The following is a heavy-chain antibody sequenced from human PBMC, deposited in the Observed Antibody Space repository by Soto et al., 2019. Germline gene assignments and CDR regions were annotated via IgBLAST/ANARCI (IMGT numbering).Heavy chain of an antibody. D-gene: IGHD3-3*01. Sequence: PGGSLRLSCAASGFTFSSYAMSWVRQAPGKGLEWVSAISGSGGSTYYADSVKGRFTISRDNSKNTLYLQMNSLRAEDTAVYYCAKEPDFWSGYYTGQAHFDYWGQGTLVTVSS. CDR1: GFTFSSYA. J-gene: IGHJ4*02. V-gene: IGHV3-23*01. CDR2: ISGSGGST. CDR3: AKEPDFWSGYYTGQAHFDY.